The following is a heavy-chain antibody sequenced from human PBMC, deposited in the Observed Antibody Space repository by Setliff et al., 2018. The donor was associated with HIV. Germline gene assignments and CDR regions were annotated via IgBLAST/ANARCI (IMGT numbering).Heavy chain of an antibody. J-gene: IGHJ4*02. D-gene: IGHD6-13*01. CDR2: IYYSGST. CDR1: GGSISSSSYY. CDR3: ARLPDINSWPFDY. Sequence: SETLSLTCTVSGGSISSSSYYWGWIRQPPGKGLEWIGSIYYSGSTYYNPSLKSRVTISVDTSKNQFSLSLSSVTAADTAVYYCARLPDINSWPFDYWARGTLVTVSS. V-gene: IGHV4-39*07.